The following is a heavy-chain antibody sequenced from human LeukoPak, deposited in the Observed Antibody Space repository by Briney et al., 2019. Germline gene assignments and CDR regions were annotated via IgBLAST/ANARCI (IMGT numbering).Heavy chain of an antibody. V-gene: IGHV4-61*02. Sequence: SQTLSLTCTVSGGSISSGSYYWSWIRQPAGKGLEWIGRIYTSGSTNYNPSLKSRVTISVDTSKNQFSLKLSSVTAADTAVYYCAALGIPAADYWGQGTLVTVSS. J-gene: IGHJ4*02. CDR1: GGSISSGSYY. D-gene: IGHD2-2*01. CDR3: AALGIPAADY. CDR2: IYTSGST.